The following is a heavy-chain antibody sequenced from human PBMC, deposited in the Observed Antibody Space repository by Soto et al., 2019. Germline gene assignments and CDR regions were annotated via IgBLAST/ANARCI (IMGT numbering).Heavy chain of an antibody. J-gene: IGHJ5*02. D-gene: IGHD3-22*01. CDR1: GYTFTSYG. Sequence: RASVKVSCKASGYTFTSYGISWVRQAPGQGLEWMGWISAYNGNTNYAQKLQGRVTMTTDTSTSTAYMELRSLRSDDTAVYYCARPLGPYYYDSSGYYLKWFDPWGQGTLVTVS. CDR2: ISAYNGNT. CDR3: ARPLGPYYYDSSGYYLKWFDP. V-gene: IGHV1-18*01.